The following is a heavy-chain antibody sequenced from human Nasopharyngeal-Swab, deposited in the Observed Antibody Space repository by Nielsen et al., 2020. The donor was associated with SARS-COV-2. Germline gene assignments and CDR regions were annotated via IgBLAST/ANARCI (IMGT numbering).Heavy chain of an antibody. CDR1: GGSISSSSYY. CDR2: INHSGST. D-gene: IGHD2-2*01. J-gene: IGHJ6*04. V-gene: IGHV4-39*07. Sequence: SETLSLTCTVSGGSISSSSYYWGWIRQPPGKGLEWIGEINHSGSTNYNPSLKSRVTISVDTSKNQFSLKLSSVTAADTAVYYCATEMGYCSSTSCYDFMDVWGKGTTVTVSS. CDR3: ATEMGYCSSTSCYDFMDV.